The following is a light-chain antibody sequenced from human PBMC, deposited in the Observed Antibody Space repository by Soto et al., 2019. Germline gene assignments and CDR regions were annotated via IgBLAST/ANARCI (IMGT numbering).Light chain of an antibody. Sequence: SYELTQPPSVSVSPGQTASITCSGDELGDKYACWYQQKPGQSPVLVMYEDSERPSGIPERFSGSNSGNTATLTISGTQAMDEADYYCQAWDSSTHVVFGGGTKVTVL. CDR2: EDS. V-gene: IGLV3-1*01. J-gene: IGLJ2*01. CDR1: ELGDKY. CDR3: QAWDSSTHVV.